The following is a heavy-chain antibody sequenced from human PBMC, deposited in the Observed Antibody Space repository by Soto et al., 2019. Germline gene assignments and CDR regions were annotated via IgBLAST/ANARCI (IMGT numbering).Heavy chain of an antibody. Sequence: QVQLVQSGAEVKKPGASVKVSCKASGYTFTSYGISWVRQAPGQGLEWMGWISDYNGNTNYAQKLQGRVTMTTDTSTSTAYMELRSLRSDDTAVYYCARDRSHYDFWSGYATYYFDYWGQGTLVTVSS. D-gene: IGHD3-3*01. CDR1: GYTFTSYG. J-gene: IGHJ4*02. CDR3: ARDRSHYDFWSGYATYYFDY. V-gene: IGHV1-18*01. CDR2: ISDYNGNT.